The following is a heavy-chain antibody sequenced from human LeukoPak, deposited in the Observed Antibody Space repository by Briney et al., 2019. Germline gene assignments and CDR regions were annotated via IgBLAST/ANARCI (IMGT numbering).Heavy chain of an antibody. J-gene: IGHJ4*02. Sequence: PGGSLRLPCAASGFTFSSYSMNWVRQAPGKGLEWVSYISGTSSPRYYADSVKGRFTITRDNAKNSLYLQMNSLRAEDTAVYYCARDVYGDYAIDYWGQGTLVTVSS. V-gene: IGHV3-48*04. CDR1: GFTFSSYS. CDR3: ARDVYGDYAIDY. D-gene: IGHD4-17*01. CDR2: ISGTSSPR.